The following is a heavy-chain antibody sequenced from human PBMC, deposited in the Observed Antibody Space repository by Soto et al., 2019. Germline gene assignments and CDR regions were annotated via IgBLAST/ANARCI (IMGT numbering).Heavy chain of an antibody. CDR2: IIPILGIA. CDR1: GGTFSSYT. J-gene: IGHJ4*02. Sequence: QVQLVQSGAEVKKPGSSVKVSCKASGGTFSSYTISWVRQAPGQGLEWMGRIIPILGIANYAQKFQGRGTITADKSTSTAYMELSSLRSEDTAVYYCARGAYCSGGSCYDYWGQGTLVTVSS. D-gene: IGHD2-15*01. CDR3: ARGAYCSGGSCYDY. V-gene: IGHV1-69*02.